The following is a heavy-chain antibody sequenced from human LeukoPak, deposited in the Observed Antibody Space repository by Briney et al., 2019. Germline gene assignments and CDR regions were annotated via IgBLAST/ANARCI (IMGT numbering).Heavy chain of an antibody. V-gene: IGHV1-2*02. J-gene: IGHJ6*02. CDR1: GYTFTVYY. CDR3: AREESMVRGVIYYYYYGMDV. D-gene: IGHD3-10*01. CDR2: IYPTTGGT. Sequence: ASLKVSSTASGYTFTVYYMHWVRQAPGQRLEWMGWIYPTTGGTNYAQKFQGRVTMTRDTSISTAYMELSRLRSDDTAVYYCAREESMVRGVIYYYYYGMDVWGQGTTVTVSS.